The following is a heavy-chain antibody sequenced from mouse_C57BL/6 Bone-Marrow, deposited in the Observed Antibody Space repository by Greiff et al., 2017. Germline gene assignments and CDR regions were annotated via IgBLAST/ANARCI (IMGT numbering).Heavy chain of an antibody. CDR3: TREEDYFDY. V-gene: IGHV5-9-1*02. CDR2: ISSGGDYI. CDR1: GFTFSSYA. Sequence: EVKLMESGEGLVKPGGSLKLSCAASGFTFSSYAMSWVRQTPEKRLEWVAYISSGGDYIYYADTVKGRFTISRDNARNTLYLQMSSLKSEDTAMYYCTREEDYFDYWGQGTTLTVSS. J-gene: IGHJ2*01.